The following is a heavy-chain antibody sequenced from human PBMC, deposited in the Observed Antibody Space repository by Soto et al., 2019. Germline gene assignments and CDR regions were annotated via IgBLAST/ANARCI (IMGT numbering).Heavy chain of an antibody. CDR3: AKGSLVPAAILRTYYYYYFMDV. CDR1: GFTFSTDT. J-gene: IGHJ6*03. Sequence: GGSLRLACAASGFTFSTDTMNWVRQAPGKGLEWVSSISGSGGTTYYADSVKGRFTISRDNSKNTLYLQMSSLRAEDTAVYYSAKGSLVPAAILRTYYYYYFMDVWGKGTTVTVSS. V-gene: IGHV3-23*01. D-gene: IGHD2-2*01. CDR2: ISGSGGTT.